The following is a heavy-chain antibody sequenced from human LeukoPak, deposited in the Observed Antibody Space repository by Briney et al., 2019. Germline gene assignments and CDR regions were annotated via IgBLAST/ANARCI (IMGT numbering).Heavy chain of an antibody. J-gene: IGHJ6*02. CDR1: GGSISSGGYY. V-gene: IGHV4-30-2*01. CDR3: ARALWYGSGSYNYYYYYGMDV. Sequence: SQTLSLTCTVSGGSISSGGYYWSWIRQPPGKGLEWIGYIHHSGSTYYNPSLKSRVTISVDRSKNQFSLKLSSVTAADTAVYYCARALWYGSGSYNYYYYYGMDVWGQGTTVTVSS. D-gene: IGHD3-10*01. CDR2: IHHSGST.